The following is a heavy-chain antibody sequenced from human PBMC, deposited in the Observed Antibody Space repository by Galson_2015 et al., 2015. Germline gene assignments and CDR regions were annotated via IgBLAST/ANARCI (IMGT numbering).Heavy chain of an antibody. Sequence: ETLSLTCTVSDDSISSSSYYWGWIRQPPGKGLEWIGSIYYSGSTYYNPSLNSRGTISVDTSKNQFSLKLNSVTAADTAVYYCARHDCSSTSCPHSDAFDIWGQGTTVTVSS. V-gene: IGHV4-39*01. CDR2: IYYSGST. CDR1: DDSISSSSYY. D-gene: IGHD2-2*01. J-gene: IGHJ3*02. CDR3: ARHDCSSTSCPHSDAFDI.